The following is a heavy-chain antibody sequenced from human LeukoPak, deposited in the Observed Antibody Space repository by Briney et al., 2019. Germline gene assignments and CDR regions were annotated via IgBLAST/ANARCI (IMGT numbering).Heavy chain of an antibody. CDR3: ARVKYYDILTGYFKFDP. CDR1: GGSISSSNW. CDR2: IYHSGST. D-gene: IGHD3-9*01. J-gene: IGHJ5*02. V-gene: IGHV4-4*02. Sequence: SETLSLTCAVSGGSISSSNWWSWVRQPPGQGLEWIGEIYHSGSTNYNPSLKSRVTISVDKSKNQFSLKLSSVTAADTAVYYCARVKYYDILTGYFKFDPWGQGTLVTVSS.